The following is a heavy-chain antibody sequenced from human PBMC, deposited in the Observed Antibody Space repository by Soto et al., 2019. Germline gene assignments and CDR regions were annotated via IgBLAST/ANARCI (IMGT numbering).Heavy chain of an antibody. Sequence: SVKVSCKASGDSFSKYTVNWVRQAPRQGLEWMGGIIPIFGTANYAQKFQGRVTITADKSTSTAYMELSSLRSEDTAVYYCAREARGSGWYGYWGQGTLVTVSS. CDR2: IIPIFGTA. D-gene: IGHD6-19*01. CDR1: GDSFSKYT. V-gene: IGHV1-69*06. CDR3: AREARGSGWYGY. J-gene: IGHJ4*02.